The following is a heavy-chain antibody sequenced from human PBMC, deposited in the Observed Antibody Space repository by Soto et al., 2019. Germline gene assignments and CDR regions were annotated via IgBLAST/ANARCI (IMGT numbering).Heavy chain of an antibody. CDR1: GYTFTSYD. CDR2: MNPNSGNT. Sequence: GASVKVSCKASGYTFTSYDINWVRQATGQGLEWMGWMNPNSGNTGYAQKFQGRVTMTRNTSISTAYMELSSLRSEDTAVYYCASPSYQSQPGPSPKNYGMDVWGQGATVTVSS. CDR3: ASPSYQSQPGPSPKNYGMDV. V-gene: IGHV1-8*01. D-gene: IGHD2-2*01. J-gene: IGHJ6*02.